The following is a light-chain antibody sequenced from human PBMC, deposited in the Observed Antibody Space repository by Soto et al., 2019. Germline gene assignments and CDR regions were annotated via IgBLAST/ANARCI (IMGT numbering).Light chain of an antibody. CDR3: QQRSNWLALT. V-gene: IGKV3-11*01. CDR2: DAS. J-gene: IGKJ4*01. Sequence: EIVLTQSPATLSLSPGGRATLSCRSSQSVGSYLAWYQQKPGQAPRLLIYDASNRATGIPARFSGSGSGTDFTLTISSLEPEDFAVYYCQQRSNWLALTFGGGTKVDIK. CDR1: QSVGSY.